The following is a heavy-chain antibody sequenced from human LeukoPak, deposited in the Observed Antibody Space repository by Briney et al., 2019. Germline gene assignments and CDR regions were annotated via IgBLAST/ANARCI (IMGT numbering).Heavy chain of an antibody. CDR2: ISYDGSNK. CDR3: ARASSLWELFFDY. V-gene: IGHV3-30*03. Sequence: GRSLGLSCAASGFTFSSYGMHWVRQAPGKGLEWVAVISYDGSNKYYADSVKGRFTISRDNAKNSLYLQMNSLRAEDTAVYYCARASSLWELFFDYWGQGTLVTVSS. D-gene: IGHD1-26*01. J-gene: IGHJ4*02. CDR1: GFTFSSYG.